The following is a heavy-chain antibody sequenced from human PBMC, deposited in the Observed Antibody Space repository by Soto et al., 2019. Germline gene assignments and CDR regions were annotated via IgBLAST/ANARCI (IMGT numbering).Heavy chain of an antibody. CDR2: INHSGST. Sequence: SETLSLTCAVYGWSFSGYYLSWIRQPPGKGLEWIGEINHSGSTNYNPSLKSRVTISVDTSKNQLSLKLSSVTAADTAVYYCARYDSSGYYPTFDYWGQGTLVTVYS. J-gene: IGHJ4*02. D-gene: IGHD3-22*01. CDR3: ARYDSSGYYPTFDY. V-gene: IGHV4-34*01. CDR1: GWSFSGYY.